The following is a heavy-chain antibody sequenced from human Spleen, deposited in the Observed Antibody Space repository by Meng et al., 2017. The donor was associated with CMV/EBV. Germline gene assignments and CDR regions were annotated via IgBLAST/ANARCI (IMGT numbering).Heavy chain of an antibody. J-gene: IGHJ4*02. Sequence: QVQLVQSGSELKKSGASVKVSCKASGYTFTSYAMNWVRQAPGQGLEWMGWINTNTGGTNSAQKFQGRVTMTRDTSISTAYMELSRLRSDDTAVYFCARELMVRGGPSAYWGQGTLVTVSS. D-gene: IGHD3-10*01. CDR3: ARELMVRGGPSAY. CDR1: GYTFTSYA. CDR2: INTNTGGT. V-gene: IGHV1-2*02.